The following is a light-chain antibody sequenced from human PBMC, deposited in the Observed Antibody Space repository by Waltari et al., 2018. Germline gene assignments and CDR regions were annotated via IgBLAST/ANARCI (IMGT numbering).Light chain of an antibody. Sequence: QSVLTQPPSVSAAPGQTVTISCSGSSPHLGNNYVSWYQQLPGTAPKLLIYDNNKRPSGIPDRFSGSKSGTSATLGITGLQTGDEADYYCGTWDSSLSVVVFGGGTKLTVL. V-gene: IGLV1-51*01. J-gene: IGLJ2*01. CDR3: GTWDSSLSVVV. CDR1: SPHLGNNY. CDR2: DNN.